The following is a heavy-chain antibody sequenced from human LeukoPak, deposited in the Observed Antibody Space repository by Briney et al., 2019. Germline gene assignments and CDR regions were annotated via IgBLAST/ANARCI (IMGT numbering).Heavy chain of an antibody. CDR2: IKQDGSEK. CDR1: GFTFSSYW. D-gene: IGHD2-8*01. CDR3: ARVKYAGRTFDI. J-gene: IGHJ3*02. V-gene: IGHV3-7*01. Sequence: GGSLRLSCAASGFTFSSYWMSWVRQAPGKGLEWVANIKQDGSEKYYVDSVKGRFTISRDNAKNSLYLQMNSLGAEDSAVYYCARVKYAGRTFDIWGQGTMVTVSS.